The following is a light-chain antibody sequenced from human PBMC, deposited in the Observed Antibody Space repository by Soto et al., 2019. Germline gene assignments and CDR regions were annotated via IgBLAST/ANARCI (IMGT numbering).Light chain of an antibody. CDR1: QTINNY. CDR3: QQSYSTLFT. V-gene: IGKV1-39*01. J-gene: IGKJ3*01. Sequence: DIQMTQSPSSLSASVGDSVSITCRTSQTINNYLNWYQQKPGKAPKLLIYVASTLQGGVPSRLSGSGSGTEFSLTISSLQPEDSATYYCQQSYSTLFTFGPGTKVDVK. CDR2: VAS.